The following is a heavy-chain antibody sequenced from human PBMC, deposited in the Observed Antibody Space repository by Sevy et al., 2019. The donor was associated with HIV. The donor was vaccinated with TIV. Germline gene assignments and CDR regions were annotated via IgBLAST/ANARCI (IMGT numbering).Heavy chain of an antibody. Sequence: GGSLRLSCVVSGFTFTTSGMHWVRQAPGKGLEWVAVISYHGRDKFYADSVKGRFTISRDNSDNILYLHMSSLRSEDTAVYYCAKDFTGYNGMDVWGQGTMVTVSS. CDR2: ISYHGRDK. CDR3: AKDFTGYNGMDV. V-gene: IGHV3-30*18. CDR1: GFTFTTSG. J-gene: IGHJ6*02. D-gene: IGHD3-9*01.